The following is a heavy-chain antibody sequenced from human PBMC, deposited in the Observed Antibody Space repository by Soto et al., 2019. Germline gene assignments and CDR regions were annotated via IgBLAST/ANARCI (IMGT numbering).Heavy chain of an antibody. CDR1: GGSISSGDYY. Sequence: SETLSLTCTVSGGSISSGDYYWSWIRQPPGKGLEWIGYIYYSGSTYYNPSLKSRVTISVDTSKNQFSLKLSPVTAADTAVYYCARGYNWNYVGYYYYYGMDVWGQGTTVTVAS. J-gene: IGHJ6*02. CDR2: IYYSGST. D-gene: IGHD1-7*01. V-gene: IGHV4-30-4*01. CDR3: ARGYNWNYVGYYYYYGMDV.